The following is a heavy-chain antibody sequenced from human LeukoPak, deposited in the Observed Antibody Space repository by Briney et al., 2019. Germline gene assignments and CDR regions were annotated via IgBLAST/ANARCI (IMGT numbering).Heavy chain of an antibody. CDR3: ARGGGIVVVPAAMSLDY. CDR1: GFTFSSYG. CDR2: IWYDGSNK. Sequence: GGSLRLSCAASGFTFSSYGMHWVRQAPGKGLEWVAVIWYDGSNKYYADSVKGRFTISRDNSKNTLYLQMNSLRAEGTAVYYCARGGGIVVVPAAMSLDYWGQGTLVTVSS. J-gene: IGHJ4*02. D-gene: IGHD2-2*01. V-gene: IGHV3-33*01.